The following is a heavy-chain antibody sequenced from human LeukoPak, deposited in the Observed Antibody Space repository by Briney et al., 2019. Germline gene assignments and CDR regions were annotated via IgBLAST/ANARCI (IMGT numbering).Heavy chain of an antibody. Sequence: PGGSLRLSCAASGFTFTSYSMNWVRQAPGKGLEWVSYISSSSVPYYADSVKGRFTISRDNAKNSLYLQMNSLRAEDTAVYYCVGNSMVRGKGTDYWGQGTLVTVSS. CDR1: GFTFTSYS. CDR2: ISSSSVP. CDR3: VGNSMVRGKGTDY. D-gene: IGHD3-10*01. V-gene: IGHV3-48*01. J-gene: IGHJ4*02.